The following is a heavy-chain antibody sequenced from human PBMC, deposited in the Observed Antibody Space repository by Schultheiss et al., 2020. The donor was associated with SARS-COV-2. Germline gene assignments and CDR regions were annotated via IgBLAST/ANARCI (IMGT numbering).Heavy chain of an antibody. CDR3: ARVIGPPTTVTTYWYCDL. V-gene: IGHV1-18*01. CDR2: ISAYNGNT. CDR1: GYTFTSYG. Sequence: ASVKVSCKASGYTFTSYGISWVRQAPGQGLEWMGWISAYNGNTNYAQKLQGRVTMTTDTSTSTAYMELRSLRSDDTAVYYCARVIGPPTTVTTYWYCDLWGRGTLVTVSS. J-gene: IGHJ2*01. D-gene: IGHD4-17*01.